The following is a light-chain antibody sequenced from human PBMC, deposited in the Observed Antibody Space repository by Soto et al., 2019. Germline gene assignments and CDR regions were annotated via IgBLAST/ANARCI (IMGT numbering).Light chain of an antibody. V-gene: IGKV1-9*01. CDR2: SAS. CDR3: QQLNSYPQT. CDR1: RGISSY. J-gene: IGKJ5*01. Sequence: IHLTQSPSSLSASVGDRVTITCRASRGISSYLVWYQQKPGKAPKLLVYSASTLQSGVPSRFSGSGSGPDFTLTISSLQPEDSATYFCQQLNSYPQTFGQGTRLEIK.